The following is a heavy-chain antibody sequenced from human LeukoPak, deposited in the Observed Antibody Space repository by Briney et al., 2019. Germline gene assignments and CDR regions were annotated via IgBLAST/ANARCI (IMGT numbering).Heavy chain of an antibody. D-gene: IGHD3-9*01. CDR3: ARSPDILTGYYYFDY. V-gene: IGHV1-69*05. J-gene: IGHJ4*02. CDR2: IIPIFGTA. CDR1: GGTFSSYA. Sequence: SVKVSCKASGGTFSSYAIRWVRQAPGQGLEWMGGIIPIFGTANYAQKFQGRVTITTDESTSTDYMELSSLRSEDTAVYYCARSPDILTGYYYFDYWGQGTLVTVSS.